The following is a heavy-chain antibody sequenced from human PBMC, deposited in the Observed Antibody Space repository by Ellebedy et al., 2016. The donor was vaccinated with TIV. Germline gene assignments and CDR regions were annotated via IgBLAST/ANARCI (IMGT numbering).Heavy chain of an antibody. Sequence: MPSETLSLTCTVFITSDSYHWGWVWIRQSPGKGLAWIGSVNHGGTTYFNPSLKSRLTMSIDTSKNQFSLRLNSVTAADPAVYHCARQGVASTQWTIDIWGQGTMVTVSS. J-gene: IGHJ3*02. CDR3: ARQGVASTQWTIDI. V-gene: IGHV4-39*01. CDR2: VNHGGTT. CDR1: ITSDSYH. D-gene: IGHD3/OR15-3a*01.